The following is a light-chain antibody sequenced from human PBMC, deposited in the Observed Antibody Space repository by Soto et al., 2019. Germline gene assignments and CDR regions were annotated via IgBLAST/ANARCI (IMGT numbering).Light chain of an antibody. V-gene: IGKV1-16*01. CDR2: AAT. CDR1: QNINTY. Sequence: DIQMTQSPSSLSASVGDRVTIGCRASQNINTYLAWFQQKPGKAPKSLIYAATNLQGGVPSRFSVAGSGTEFSLTISSLQPGDVATYYCQQYERYPHTFGGGTKLDI. J-gene: IGKJ4*01. CDR3: QQYERYPHT.